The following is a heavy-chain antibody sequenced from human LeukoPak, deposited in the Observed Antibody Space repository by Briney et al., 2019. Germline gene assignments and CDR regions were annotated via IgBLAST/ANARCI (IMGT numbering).Heavy chain of an antibody. CDR2: IYYSGST. CDR3: ARDGTTNFDY. J-gene: IGHJ4*02. CDR1: GGSISSGGYY. V-gene: IGHV4-31*03. D-gene: IGHD4-17*01. Sequence: SQTLSLTCTVPGGSISSGGYYWNWIRQHPGKGLEWIGYIYYSGSTYYNPSLKSRVTISVDTSKNQFSLKLSSVTAADTAVYYCARDGTTNFDYWGQGTLVTVSS.